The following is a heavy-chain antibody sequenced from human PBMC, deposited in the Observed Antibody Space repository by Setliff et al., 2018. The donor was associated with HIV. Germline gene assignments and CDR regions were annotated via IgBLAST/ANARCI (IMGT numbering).Heavy chain of an antibody. D-gene: IGHD3-22*01. J-gene: IGHJ4*02. Sequence: SVKVSCKASGGTFSSYAINWVRQAPGQGLEWMGGIIPILGIANYAQKFQGRVTITADKSTSTAYMELSSLRSEDTAVYYCAGDREYYYDNSGSPSFDYWGQGTLVTV. V-gene: IGHV1-69*10. CDR2: IIPILGIA. CDR1: GGTFSSYA. CDR3: AGDREYYYDNSGSPSFDY.